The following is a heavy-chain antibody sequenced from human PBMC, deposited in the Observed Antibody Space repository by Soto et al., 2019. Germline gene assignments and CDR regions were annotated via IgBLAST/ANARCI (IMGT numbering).Heavy chain of an antibody. J-gene: IGHJ6*02. V-gene: IGHV1-69*01. D-gene: IGHD4-17*01. CDR2: IIPIFGTA. CDR3: ARGKVLSTPGNYCMDV. CDR1: GGTFSSYA. Sequence: QVQLVQSGAEVKKPGSSVKVSCKASGGTFSSYAISWVRQAPGQGLEWMGGIIPIFGTANYAQKFQGRVTVPADEPTSTAYMELSSLRCDDTAVYYCARGKVLSTPGNYCMDVWVQGTTVTVS.